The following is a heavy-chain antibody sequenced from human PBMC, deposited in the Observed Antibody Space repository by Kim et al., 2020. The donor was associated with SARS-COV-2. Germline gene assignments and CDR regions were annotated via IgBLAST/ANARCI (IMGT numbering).Heavy chain of an antibody. J-gene: IGHJ4*02. CDR2: ISGSGGST. V-gene: IGHV3-23*01. D-gene: IGHD3-16*01. CDR1: GFTFSSYA. Sequence: GGSLRLSCAASGFTFSSYAMSWVRQAPGKGLEWVSAISGSGGSTYYADSVKGRFTISRDNSKNTLYLQMNSLRAEDTAVYYCAKDHRRGLGQPLGDFDYWGQGTLVTVSS. CDR3: AKDHRRGLGQPLGDFDY.